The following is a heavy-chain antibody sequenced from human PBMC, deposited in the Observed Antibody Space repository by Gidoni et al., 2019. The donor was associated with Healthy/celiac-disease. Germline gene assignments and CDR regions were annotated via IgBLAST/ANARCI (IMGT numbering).Heavy chain of an antibody. CDR3: AIWEAGWDY. CDR2: ISGSGGST. Sequence: VQLLESGGGWVQPGGYMRLSRRASGFTFSSYAMSWVRQAPGKGLAWFSAISGSGGSTYYADSVKGRFTISRDNSKNTLYLQMNSLRAEDTAVYYCAIWEAGWDYWGQGTLVTVSS. CDR1: GFTFSSYA. J-gene: IGHJ4*02. V-gene: IGHV3-23*01. D-gene: IGHD6-19*01.